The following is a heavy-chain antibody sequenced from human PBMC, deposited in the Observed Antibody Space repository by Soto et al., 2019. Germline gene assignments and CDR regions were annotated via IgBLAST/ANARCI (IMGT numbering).Heavy chain of an antibody. CDR2: ITRNSGSI. CDR3: ARGGSNWNELSEY. D-gene: IGHD1-1*01. V-gene: IGHV3-9*01. CDR1: GFTFDDYA. J-gene: IGHJ4*02. Sequence: EVQLVESGGGLVQPGRSLRLSCAASGFTFDDYAMHWVRQAPGKGLEWVSGITRNSGSIGHADSVKGRITTSRDDARNALFRQRTILRVEDTAFYYWARGGSNWNELSEYWVQAPLVTVSS.